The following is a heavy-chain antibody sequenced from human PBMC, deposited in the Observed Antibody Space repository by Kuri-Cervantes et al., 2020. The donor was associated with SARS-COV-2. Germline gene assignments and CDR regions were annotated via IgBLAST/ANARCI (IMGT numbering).Heavy chain of an antibody. Sequence: SETLSLTCTVSGGSISSYYWSWIRQPPGKGLEWIGYIYYSGSTNYNPSLKSRVTISVDTSKNQFSLKLSSVTAADTAVYYCASSLISSGSYYNVYWGQGNLVNVAS. D-gene: IGHD3-10*01. CDR2: IYYSGST. CDR3: ASSLISSGSYYNVY. CDR1: GGSISSYY. V-gene: IGHV4-59*01. J-gene: IGHJ4*02.